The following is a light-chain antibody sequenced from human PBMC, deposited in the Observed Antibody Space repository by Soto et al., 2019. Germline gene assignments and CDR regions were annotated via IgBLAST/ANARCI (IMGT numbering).Light chain of an antibody. CDR2: GAS. CDR3: QQRSSWPRLT. V-gene: IGKV3-11*02. CDR1: QSVGSY. J-gene: IGKJ4*01. Sequence: EIVLTQSPATLSLSPGERATLSCRASQSVGSYLAWYQQKPGQAPRLLIYGASNRATGIPARFSGSGSGRDFHLTISSLAPEDFAIYYCQQRSSWPRLTFGGGTGVEIK.